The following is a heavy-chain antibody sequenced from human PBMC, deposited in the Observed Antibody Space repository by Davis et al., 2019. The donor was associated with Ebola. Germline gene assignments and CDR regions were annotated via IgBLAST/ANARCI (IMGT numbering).Heavy chain of an antibody. D-gene: IGHD3-3*01. V-gene: IGHV4-30-4*01. CDR2: IYYSGST. CDR3: ARGRVLRFLEWRNWFDP. CDR1: GGSISSGDYY. Sequence: PSETLSLTCTVSGGSISSGDYYWSWIRQPPGKGLEWIGYIYYSGSTYYNPSLKSRVTISVDTSKNQFSLKLSSVTAADTAVYYCARGRVLRFLEWRNWFDPWGQGTLVTVSS. J-gene: IGHJ5*02.